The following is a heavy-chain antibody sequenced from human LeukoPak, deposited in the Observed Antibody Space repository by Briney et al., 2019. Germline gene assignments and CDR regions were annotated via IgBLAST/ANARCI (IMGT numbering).Heavy chain of an antibody. CDR3: AREDDTGRYMGDDAFDI. V-gene: IGHV1-69*06. Sequence: EASVKVSCKASGGTFNSYAISWVRQAPGQGLEWMGGIIPMSDTANYPQKFRGRLIITADIPTSTVYMELSSLRSEDTAVYYCAREDDTGRYMGDDAFDIWGQGTMVTVSS. J-gene: IGHJ3*02. D-gene: IGHD1-26*01. CDR1: GGTFNSYA. CDR2: IIPMSDTA.